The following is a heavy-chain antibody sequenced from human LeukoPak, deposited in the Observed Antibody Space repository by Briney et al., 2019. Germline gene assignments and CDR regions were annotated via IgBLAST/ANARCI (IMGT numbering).Heavy chain of an antibody. Sequence: GGSLRLSCAASGFTVSSNYMSWVRQAPGKGLEWVSIIYSGGTTYYADSVKGRFTISRHNSNNTLYLQMNNLRAEGTAVYYCARRGDGGRSFDYWGQGTLVTVSS. CDR2: IYSGGTT. J-gene: IGHJ4*02. CDR3: ARRGDGGRSFDY. CDR1: GFTVSSNY. D-gene: IGHD3-10*01. V-gene: IGHV3-53*01.